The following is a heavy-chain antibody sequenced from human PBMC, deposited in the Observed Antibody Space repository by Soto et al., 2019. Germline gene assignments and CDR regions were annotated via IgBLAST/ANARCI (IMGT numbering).Heavy chain of an antibody. CDR3: ARALYYYDSSGYYHFDY. V-gene: IGHV1-69*06. D-gene: IGHD3-22*01. CDR2: IIPIFGTA. Sequence: ASVKVSCKASGGTFSSYAISWVRQAPGQGLEWMGGIIPIFGTANYAQKFQGRVTITADKSTSTAYMELSSLRSEDTAVYYCARALYYYDSSGYYHFDYWGQGTLVTVSS. CDR1: GGTFSSYA. J-gene: IGHJ4*02.